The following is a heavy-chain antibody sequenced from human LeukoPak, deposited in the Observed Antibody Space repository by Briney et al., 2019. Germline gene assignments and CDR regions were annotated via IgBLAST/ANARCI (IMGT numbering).Heavy chain of an antibody. CDR1: GFTFSDYY. D-gene: IGHD5-24*01. CDR3: ATPEPGRDGYNFDY. J-gene: IGHJ4*02. Sequence: MPGGSLRLSCAASGFTFSDYYMSWIRQTPGKGLEWVSYISSSGSTIYYADSVKGRFTISRDNTKNSLYLQMNSLRAEDTAVYYCATPEPGRDGYNFDYWGQGTLVTVSS. V-gene: IGHV3-11*01. CDR2: ISSSGSTI.